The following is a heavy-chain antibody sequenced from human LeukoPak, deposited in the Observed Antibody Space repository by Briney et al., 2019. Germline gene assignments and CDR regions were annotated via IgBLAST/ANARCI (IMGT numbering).Heavy chain of an antibody. J-gene: IGHJ6*03. CDR3: ARIRKPAAVGIAAAGTYYYMDV. D-gene: IGHD6-13*01. V-gene: IGHV4-34*01. Sequence: SETLSLTCAVYGGSFSGYYWSWIRQPPGKGLEWIGEINHSGSTNYNPSLKSRVTISADTSKNQFSLKLSSVTAADTAVYYCARIRKPAAVGIAAAGTYYYMDVWGKGTTVTVSS. CDR2: INHSGST. CDR1: GGSFSGYY.